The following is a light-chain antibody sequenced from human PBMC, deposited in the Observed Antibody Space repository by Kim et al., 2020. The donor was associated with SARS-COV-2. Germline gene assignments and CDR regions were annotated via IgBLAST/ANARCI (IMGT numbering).Light chain of an antibody. CDR2: GKN. Sequence: GPTVRITCRCDSLRSYDANWYRQSPGQAPIVVIYGKNNRPSGIPDRFSGSSSGNTASLTITGAQAEDEADYYCNARDSSGNHVVFGGGTQLTVL. CDR1: SLRSYD. CDR3: NARDSSGNHVV. V-gene: IGLV3-19*01. J-gene: IGLJ2*01.